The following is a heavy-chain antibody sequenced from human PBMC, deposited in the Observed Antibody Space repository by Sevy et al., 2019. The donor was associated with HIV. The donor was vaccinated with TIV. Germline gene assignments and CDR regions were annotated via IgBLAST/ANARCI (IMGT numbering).Heavy chain of an antibody. V-gene: IGHV3-33*01. Sequence: GGSLRLSCVASGFNFNSHGMHWVRQAPGKGLEWVSVIQYDGSIKDYADSVKGRFTISRDNSKNTLYLQMDSLGAGDTAIYDCARYVSGSYFGSLDFWGQGTLVTVSS. CDR3: ARYVSGSYFGSLDF. D-gene: IGHD1-26*01. CDR1: GFNFNSHG. J-gene: IGHJ4*02. CDR2: IQYDGSIK.